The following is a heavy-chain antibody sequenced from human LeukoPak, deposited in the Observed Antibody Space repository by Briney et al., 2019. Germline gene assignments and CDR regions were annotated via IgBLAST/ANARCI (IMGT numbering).Heavy chain of an antibody. CDR3: ARDRAVAGRSDYFDY. CDR2: INHSGST. V-gene: IGHV4-34*01. CDR1: DGSFSGYY. Sequence: SETLSLTCAVYDGSFSGYYWSWIRQPPGKGLEWIGEINHSGSTNYNPSLKSRVTISVDTSKNQFSLKLSSVTAADTAVYYCARDRAVAGRSDYFDYWGQGTLVTVSS. J-gene: IGHJ4*02. D-gene: IGHD6-19*01.